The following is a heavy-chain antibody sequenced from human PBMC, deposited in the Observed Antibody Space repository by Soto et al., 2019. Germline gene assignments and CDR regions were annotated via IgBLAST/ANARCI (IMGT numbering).Heavy chain of an antibody. J-gene: IGHJ5*02. Sequence: QVQLVQSGAEVTKPGSSVKVSCKASGGTFSSYAISWVRQAPGQGLEWMGGIIPIFGTANYAQKFQGRVTITADESTSTAYMELSSLRSEDTAVYYCARDPRIGDSSGWYMKDLGFDAWGQGTLVTVSS. D-gene: IGHD6-19*01. CDR1: GGTFSSYA. CDR2: IIPIFGTA. V-gene: IGHV1-69*12. CDR3: ARDPRIGDSSGWYMKDLGFDA.